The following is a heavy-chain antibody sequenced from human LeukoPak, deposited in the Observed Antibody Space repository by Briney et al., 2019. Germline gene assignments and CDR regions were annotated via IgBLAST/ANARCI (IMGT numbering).Heavy chain of an antibody. Sequence: QPGGSLRLSCAASGFTFSSYEMNWVRQAPGKGLEWVAVISYDGSNKYYADSVKGRFTISRDNSKNTLYLQMNSLRAEDTAVYYCARGSSGSYRTDAFDIWGQGTMVTVSS. CDR3: ARGSSGSYRTDAFDI. D-gene: IGHD1-26*01. CDR2: ISYDGSNK. V-gene: IGHV3-30*03. J-gene: IGHJ3*02. CDR1: GFTFSSYE.